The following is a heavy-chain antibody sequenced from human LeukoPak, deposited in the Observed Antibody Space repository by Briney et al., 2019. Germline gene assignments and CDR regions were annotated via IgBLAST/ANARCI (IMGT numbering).Heavy chain of an antibody. J-gene: IGHJ4*02. V-gene: IGHV6-1*01. D-gene: IGHD6-19*01. CDR3: ARAGRVVVAGTTSVRFDY. CDR1: GDSVSSNSAA. CDR2: TYYRSKWYN. Sequence: SQTLSLTCAISGDSVSSNSAAWNWIRQSPSRGLEWLGRTYYRSKWYNDYAVSVKSRITINPDTSKNQFSLQLNSVTPEDTAVYYCARAGRVVVAGTTSVRFDYWGQGTLVTVSS.